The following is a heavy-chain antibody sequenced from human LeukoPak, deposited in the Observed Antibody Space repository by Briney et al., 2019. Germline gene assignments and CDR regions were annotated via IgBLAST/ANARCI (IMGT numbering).Heavy chain of an antibody. CDR3: TTGYGDLEIYGN. J-gene: IGHJ4*02. CDR1: ASSFPTFS. D-gene: IGHD4-17*01. V-gene: IGHV1-18*01. CDR2: ISVASGDT. Sequence: GASVKVSCKASASSFPTFSFTWVRQDPGQGLEWMGWISVASGDTFYAQKVQGRVSMTTDTITGTVYMELTGLTSDDTAVYYCTTGYGDLEIYGNWGQGTLVIVSS.